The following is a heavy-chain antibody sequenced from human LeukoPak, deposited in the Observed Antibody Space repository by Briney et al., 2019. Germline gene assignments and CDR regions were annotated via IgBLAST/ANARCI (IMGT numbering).Heavy chain of an antibody. J-gene: IGHJ4*02. D-gene: IGHD1-26*01. V-gene: IGHV3-21*06. CDR3: ARDSEHSYFDY. CDR2: ISSSSEHI. CDR1: GFTFSTYS. Sequence: GGSLRLSCAASGFTFSTYSMNWVRQAPGKGLEWVSSISSSSEHILYADSVKGRFTISRDNAKNSLYLQMNSLRVEDTAVYFCARDSEHSYFDYWGQGTLVTVSS.